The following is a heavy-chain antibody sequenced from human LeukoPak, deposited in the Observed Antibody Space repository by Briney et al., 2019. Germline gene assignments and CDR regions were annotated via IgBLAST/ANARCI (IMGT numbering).Heavy chain of an antibody. CDR1: GFTFSSYG. V-gene: IGHV3-30*03. CDR2: ISYDGSNK. CDR3: VFEGRADAFDI. Sequence: GRSLRLSCAASGFTFSSYGMHWVRQAPGKGLEWVAVISYDGSNKYHADSVKGRFTISRDNSKNTLYLQMNSLRAEDTAVYYCVFEGRADAFDIWGQGTMVTVSS. D-gene: IGHD3-10*01. J-gene: IGHJ3*02.